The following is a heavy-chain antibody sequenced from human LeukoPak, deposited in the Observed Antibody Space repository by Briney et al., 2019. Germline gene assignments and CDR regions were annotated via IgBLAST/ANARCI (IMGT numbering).Heavy chain of an antibody. J-gene: IGHJ4*02. V-gene: IGHV1-2*06. Sequence: GASVKVSCKASGYTFTSYFMHWVRQAPGQGLEWMGRINPNSGGTNYAQKFQGRVTMTRDTSISTAYMELSRLRSDDTAVYYCAREWSYGDYYDYWGQGTLVTVSS. D-gene: IGHD4-17*01. CDR3: AREWSYGDYYDY. CDR1: GYTFTSYF. CDR2: INPNSGGT.